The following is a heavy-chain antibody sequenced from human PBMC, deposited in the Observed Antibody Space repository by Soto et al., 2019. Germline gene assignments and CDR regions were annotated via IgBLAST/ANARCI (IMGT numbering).Heavy chain of an antibody. Sequence: GGSLRLSCAASGFTFSSYDMHWVRQATGKGLEWVSAIGTAGDTYYPGSVKGRFTISRENAKNSLYLQMNSLRAGDTAVYYCARVSKGTPRPYYDFWSGYYTGHDYYYYYMDVWGKGTTVTVSS. CDR1: GFTFSSYD. CDR2: IGTAGDT. J-gene: IGHJ6*03. CDR3: ARVSKGTPRPYYDFWSGYYTGHDYYYYYMDV. V-gene: IGHV3-13*01. D-gene: IGHD3-3*01.